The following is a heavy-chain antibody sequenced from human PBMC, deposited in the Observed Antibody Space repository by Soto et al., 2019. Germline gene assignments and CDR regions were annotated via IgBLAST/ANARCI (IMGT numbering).Heavy chain of an antibody. CDR1: GYRFTSYW. D-gene: IGHD3-22*01. CDR3: ARRIGDSSGSHDAFDI. Sequence: ESLKVSCKGCGYRFTSYWISWVRQMPGKGLEWMGRIDPSDSYTNYSPSFQGHDTISADKSISTAYLQWSSLKASDTAMYYCARRIGDSSGSHDAFDIWGQGTMVTVSS. CDR2: IDPSDSYT. J-gene: IGHJ3*02. V-gene: IGHV5-10-1*01.